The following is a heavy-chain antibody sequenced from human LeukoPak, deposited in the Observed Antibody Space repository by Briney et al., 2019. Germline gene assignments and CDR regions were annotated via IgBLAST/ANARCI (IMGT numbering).Heavy chain of an antibody. CDR2: ISGDGVST. Sequence: GGSLRLSCVASGLPIGDFAMHWVRQAPGQGLEWVSLISGDGVSTFFADSVKGRFSISRDNSKNSLFLEMSSLRTEDTATYYCARESGKFDYWGQGTLVAVSS. CDR3: ARESGKFDY. J-gene: IGHJ4*02. CDR1: GLPIGDFA. V-gene: IGHV3-43*02.